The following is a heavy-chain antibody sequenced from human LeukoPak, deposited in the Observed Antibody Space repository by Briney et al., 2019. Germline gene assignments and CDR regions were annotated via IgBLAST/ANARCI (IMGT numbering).Heavy chain of an antibody. J-gene: IGHJ4*02. D-gene: IGHD5-18*01. CDR1: GYTFTNYY. V-gene: IGHV1-46*01. CDR3: AREYPDTYNFDY. Sequence: ASVKVSCKASGYTFTNYYLHWVRLAPGRGLEYMGIVNPTTGGTTYAQKFQGRVTMTRDTSTSTAYMEVTSLTSEDTAIYYCAREYPDTYNFDYWGQGTLVTVSS. CDR2: VNPTTGGT.